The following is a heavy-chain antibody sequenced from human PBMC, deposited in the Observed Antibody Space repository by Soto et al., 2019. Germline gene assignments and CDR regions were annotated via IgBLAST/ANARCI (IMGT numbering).Heavy chain of an antibody. CDR2: ISWEGGSI. Sequence: GGSLRLSCAASGFNFDDYAMHWVRRVPGKGLEWVSGISWEGGSIGYADSVKGRFTISRDNAKNSLYLEMNSLRSEDTVFYYCAKDHDEDFGYDLDYFNYWGQGT. CDR3: AKDHDEDFGYDLDYFNY. J-gene: IGHJ4*02. V-gene: IGHV3-9*01. CDR1: GFNFDDYA. D-gene: IGHD5-12*01.